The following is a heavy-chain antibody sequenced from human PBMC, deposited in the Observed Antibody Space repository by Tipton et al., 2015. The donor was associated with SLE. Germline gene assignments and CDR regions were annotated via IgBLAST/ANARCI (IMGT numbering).Heavy chain of an antibody. CDR1: GFTVSNNY. V-gene: IGHV3-66*02. J-gene: IGHJ6*03. CDR3: ARDGVDHSSSDDKYMDV. D-gene: IGHD6-6*01. CDR2: IFIGDNT. Sequence: GSLRLSCAASGFTVSNNYMSWVRQAPGRGLEWVSVIFIGDNTYYADSVKGRFTISRDNSKNTPYLQMNSLRAEDTAVYYCARDGVDHSSSDDKYMDVWGKGTTVTVSS.